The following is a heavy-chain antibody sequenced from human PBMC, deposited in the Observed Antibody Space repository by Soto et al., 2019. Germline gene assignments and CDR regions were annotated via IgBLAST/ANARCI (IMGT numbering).Heavy chain of an antibody. J-gene: IGHJ3*02. CDR2: IKQDGSEK. CDR1: GFTFSSYW. Sequence: EVQLVESGGGLVQPGGSLRLSCAASGFTFSSYWMTWVRQAPVKGLEWVANIKQDGSEKYYVDSVKGRFTISRDNAKNSLYLQMNSLRAEDTAIFYCATETQGAFDIWGQGTMVTVSS. V-gene: IGHV3-7*04. CDR3: ATETQGAFDI.